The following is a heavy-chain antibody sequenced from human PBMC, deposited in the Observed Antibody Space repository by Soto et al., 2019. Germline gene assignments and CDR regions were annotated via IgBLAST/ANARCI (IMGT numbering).Heavy chain of an antibody. CDR3: ARDWSGEHGDYSPYLGFTNYALDI. Sequence: QVQLQESGPGLVKPSETLSLTCTVSGGSISSYYWSWIRQPPGKGLEWIGYIYYSGSTNYNPSLKSRVTISGDTSKNQYALKLSSVTAADTAVYYCARDWSGEHGDYSPYLGFTNYALDIWGQGTMVTVSS. V-gene: IGHV4-59*01. J-gene: IGHJ3*02. D-gene: IGHD4-17*01. CDR2: IYYSGST. CDR1: GGSISSYY.